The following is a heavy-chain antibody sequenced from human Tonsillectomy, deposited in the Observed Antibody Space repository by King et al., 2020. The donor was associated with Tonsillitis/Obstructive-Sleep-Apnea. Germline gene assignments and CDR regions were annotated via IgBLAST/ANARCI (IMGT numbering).Heavy chain of an antibody. V-gene: IGHV5-51*01. CDR2: IYPGDSDT. D-gene: IGHD5-18*01. Sequence: EVQLVESGAEVKKPGESLKISCKGSGYNFSNYWVAWVRQMPGKGLDWMGIIYPGDSDTRYSPSFQGQVTISADKSISTAYLQWNSLKASDTAMYYCARRGTAMGPQNWFDPWGQGTLVTVSS. CDR1: GYNFSNYW. J-gene: IGHJ5*02. CDR3: ARRGTAMGPQNWFDP.